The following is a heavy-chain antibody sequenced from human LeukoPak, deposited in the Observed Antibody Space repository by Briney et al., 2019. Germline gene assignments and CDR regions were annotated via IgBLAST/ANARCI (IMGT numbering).Heavy chain of an antibody. CDR2: INPNRGET. CDR1: GYTFTSYD. CDR3: VRSPTSGTYYNRPYYFDY. Sequence: ASVKVSCKASGYTFTSYDINWVRQATGQGLEWMGWINPNRGETDYAQNFQGRVTMTRDTSINTAYMDLNRLRPDDTAVYYCVRSPTSGTYYNRPYYFDYWGQGTLVTVSS. J-gene: IGHJ4*02. V-gene: IGHV1-2*02. D-gene: IGHD3-10*01.